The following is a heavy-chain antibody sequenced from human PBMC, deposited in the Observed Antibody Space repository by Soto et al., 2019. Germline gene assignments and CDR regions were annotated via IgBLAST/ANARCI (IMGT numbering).Heavy chain of an antibody. V-gene: IGHV4-59*01. CDR3: ARDREVVFLPGGLWASRDTYYYYYMDV. J-gene: IGHJ6*03. CDR2: IYYSGST. D-gene: IGHD2-2*01. Sequence: PSETLSLTCTVSGGSINNYYWSWIRQPPGKGLEWIGYIYYSGSTNYNPSLKSRVTISVDTAKNQFSLKLSSVTAADTAIYYCARDREVVFLPGGLWASRDTYYYYYMDVWGKGTTVTVSS. CDR1: GGSINNYY.